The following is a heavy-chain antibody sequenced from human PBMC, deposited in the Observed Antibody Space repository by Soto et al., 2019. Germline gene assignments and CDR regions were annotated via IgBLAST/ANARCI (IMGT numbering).Heavy chain of an antibody. CDR3: ARQADIVVVIAGTPLLFDP. CDR1: GYNFTSYW. D-gene: IGHD2-15*01. Sequence: EVQLVQSGAEVKKPGESLRISCKGSGYNFTSYWISWVRQMPGRGLEWMGKIDPSDSYTNYSPSFQGHVTISVDKSISTAYLQWSSLKASDTAMYYCARQADIVVVIAGTPLLFDPWGQGTLVPVSS. CDR2: IDPSDSYT. V-gene: IGHV5-10-1*03. J-gene: IGHJ5*02.